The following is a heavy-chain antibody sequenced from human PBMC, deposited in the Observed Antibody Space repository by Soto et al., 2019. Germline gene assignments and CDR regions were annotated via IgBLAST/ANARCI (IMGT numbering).Heavy chain of an antibody. Sequence: PSETLSLTCAVYGGSFSGYFWNWIRQTPGKGLEWIGKVNHNGRNNYNPSLKSRVNISLDMSKNQISLKLTSVTAADTAVYYCARGGSSDWQVAFDFWGQGTMVTVSS. CDR3: ARGGSSDWQVAFDF. CDR2: VNHNGRN. CDR1: GGSFSGYF. D-gene: IGHD6-19*01. V-gene: IGHV4-34*01. J-gene: IGHJ3*01.